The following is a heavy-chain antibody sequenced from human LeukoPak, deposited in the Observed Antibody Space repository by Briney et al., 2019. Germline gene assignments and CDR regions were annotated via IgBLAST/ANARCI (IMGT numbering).Heavy chain of an antibody. CDR2: IIVSGTT. Sequence: GGSLRLSCAASGFTFSSFSMTWVRQAPGKGLEWVSSIIVSGTTYYADSVKGRFTISRDSFSGTLYLQMDSLRVEDTAVYFCAKGSVGNADFASWGQGALVTVSS. V-gene: IGHV3-23*01. CDR1: GFTFSSFS. CDR3: AKGSVGNADFAS. D-gene: IGHD6-25*01. J-gene: IGHJ4*02.